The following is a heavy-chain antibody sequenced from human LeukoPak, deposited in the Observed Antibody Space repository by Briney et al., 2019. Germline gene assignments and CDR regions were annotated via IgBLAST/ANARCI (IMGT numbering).Heavy chain of an antibody. CDR3: ATCSGGYYSCYYYIDV. J-gene: IGHJ6*03. D-gene: IGHD6-25*01. CDR2: IYYSGST. Sequence: PSETLSLTCTVSGGSISTYYWRWIRQPPGKGLEWIGYIYYSGSTSYNPSLKSRVTISVDTSKNQFSLKLTSVTAADTAVYYCATCSGGYYSCYYYIDVWGKGTTVTVSS. CDR1: GGSISTYY. V-gene: IGHV4-59*08.